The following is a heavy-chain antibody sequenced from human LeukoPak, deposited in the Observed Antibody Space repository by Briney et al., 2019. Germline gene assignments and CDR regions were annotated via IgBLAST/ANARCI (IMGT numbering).Heavy chain of an antibody. J-gene: IGHJ4*02. CDR1: GFTFSSYS. Sequence: GGSLRLSCAASGFTFSSYSMNWVRQAPGKGLEWVSSISSSSSYIYYADSVKGRFTISRDNAKNSLYLQMNSLRAEDTAVYYCARGKAYSSSWAPDDYWGQGTLVTVSS. V-gene: IGHV3-21*01. D-gene: IGHD6-13*01. CDR2: ISSSSSYI. CDR3: ARGKAYSSSWAPDDY.